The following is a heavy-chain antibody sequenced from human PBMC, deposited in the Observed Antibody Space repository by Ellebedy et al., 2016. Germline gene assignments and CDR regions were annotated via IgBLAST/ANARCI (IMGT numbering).Heavy chain of an antibody. CDR3: ATDIVVVPAAMPGDY. CDR1: GYTFTGYY. V-gene: IGHV1-2*02. Sequence: ASVKVSXXASGYTFTGYYMHWVRQAPGQGLEWMGWINPNSGGTNYAQKFQGRVTMTRDTSISTAYMELSRLRSDDTAVYYCATDIVVVPAAMPGDYWGQGTLVTVSS. J-gene: IGHJ4*02. D-gene: IGHD2-2*01. CDR2: INPNSGGT.